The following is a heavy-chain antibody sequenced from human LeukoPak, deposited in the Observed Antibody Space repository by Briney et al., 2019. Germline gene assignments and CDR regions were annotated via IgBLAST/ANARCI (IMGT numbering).Heavy chain of an antibody. CDR1: GYTLTELS. V-gene: IGHV1-24*01. J-gene: IGHJ4*02. D-gene: IGHD6-19*01. CDR2: FDPEDGET. CDR3: ARSTGVRIAVAAYDY. Sequence: ASVKVSCKVSGYTLTELSMHWVRQAPGKGLEWMGGFDPEDGETIYAQKFQGRVTITADKSTSTAYMELSSLRSEDTAVYYCARSTGVRIAVAAYDYWGQGTLVTVSS.